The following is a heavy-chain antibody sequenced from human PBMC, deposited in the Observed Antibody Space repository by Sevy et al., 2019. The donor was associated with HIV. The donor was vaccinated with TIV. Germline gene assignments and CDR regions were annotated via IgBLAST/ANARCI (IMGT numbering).Heavy chain of an antibody. CDR3: AKDILGDNSPWFFFDY. V-gene: IGHV3-30*18. J-gene: IGHJ4*02. D-gene: IGHD3-9*01. Sequence: GGSLRLSCAGSGFTLRSYGIHWVRQSPGKGLEWVAFISFDGRNTYSADSVKGRFTVSRDNSNNTVYLQMNNLRTEDTARYYCAKDILGDNSPWFFFDYWGQGTQVTVSS. CDR1: GFTLRSYG. CDR2: ISFDGRNT.